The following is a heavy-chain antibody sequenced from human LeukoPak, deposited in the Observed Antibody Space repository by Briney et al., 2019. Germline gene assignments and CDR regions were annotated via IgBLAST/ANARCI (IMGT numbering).Heavy chain of an antibody. CDR1: GGSISSYY. J-gene: IGHJ5*02. V-gene: IGHV4-59*01. D-gene: IGHD6-13*01. CDR3: AREVAAAGGHNWFDP. CDR2: IYHSGST. Sequence: SETLSLTCTVSGGSISSYYWSWIRQPPGKGLEWIGYIYHSGSTSYNPSLKSRVTISVDTSKNQFSLKLSSVTAADTAVYYCAREVAAAGGHNWFDPWGQGTLVTVSS.